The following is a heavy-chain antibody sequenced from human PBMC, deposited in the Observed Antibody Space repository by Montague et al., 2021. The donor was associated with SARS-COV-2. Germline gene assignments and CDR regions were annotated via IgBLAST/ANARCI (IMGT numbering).Heavy chain of an antibody. J-gene: IGHJ4*02. CDR3: ARGTRVVGITPGFRW. V-gene: IGHV4-34*01. CDR1: RGSFHIFS. CDR2: IDHTGDT. D-gene: IGHD3-22*01. Sequence: SETLSLTCAVYRGSFHIFSWGWIRQSPGKGLEWIGEIDHTGDTKYSPSLKSRVTISVDKSKNQFSLNVTSMTAADTAMYYCARGTRVVGITPGFRWWGQGTQVAVSS.